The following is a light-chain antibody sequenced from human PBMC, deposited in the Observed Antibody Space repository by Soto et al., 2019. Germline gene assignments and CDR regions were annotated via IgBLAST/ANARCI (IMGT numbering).Light chain of an antibody. V-gene: IGKV1-6*01. J-gene: IGKJ1*01. CDR1: QGIRND. Sequence: AIQLTQSPSSLSASVGDRVTITCRASQGIRNDLGWYQQKQGKAPKXLIYAASSLQSGVPSRFSGSASGTDFTITISSLQPEDFETYYCLQDYSYPWTFGQGTKVDIK. CDR3: LQDYSYPWT. CDR2: AAS.